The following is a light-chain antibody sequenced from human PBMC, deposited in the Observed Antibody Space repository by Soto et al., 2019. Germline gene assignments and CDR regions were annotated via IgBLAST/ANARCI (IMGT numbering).Light chain of an antibody. CDR1: ISNIGAGYD. Sequence: QSVLTQPPSVSRAPGQRFTISFTGSISNIGAGYDVHWYQQLPGAAPKLLVYGNTNRPSGVPDRFSGSRSGTSASLEITGLKAEDEADYYCQSYESSLSGWVFGGGTKVTV. CDR3: QSYESSLSGWV. V-gene: IGLV1-40*01. CDR2: GNT. J-gene: IGLJ2*01.